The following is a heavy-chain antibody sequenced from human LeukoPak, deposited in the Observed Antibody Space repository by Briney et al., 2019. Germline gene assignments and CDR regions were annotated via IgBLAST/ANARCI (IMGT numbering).Heavy chain of an antibody. V-gene: IGHV3-30-3*01. CDR1: GFTFSSYA. D-gene: IGHD1-26*01. CDR2: LSYDGSNK. CDR3: ARGTSIVGANNGMDV. Sequence: GGSLRLSCAASGFTFSSYAMHWVRQAPGKGLEWVTVLSYDGSNKYYADSVKGRFTISRDNSKNTLYLQMNSLRAEDTAVYYCARGTSIVGANNGMDVWGQGTTVTVSS. J-gene: IGHJ6*02.